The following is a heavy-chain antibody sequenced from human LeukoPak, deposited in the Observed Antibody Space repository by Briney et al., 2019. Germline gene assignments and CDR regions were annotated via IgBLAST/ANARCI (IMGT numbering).Heavy chain of an antibody. CDR3: AKDTLLEAAMVYDAFDI. Sequence: GGSLRLSCAASGFTFSSYGMHWVRQAPGKGLEWVAFIRYDGSNKCYADSVKGRFTISRDNSKNTLYLQMNSLRAEDTAVYYCAKDTLLEAAMVYDAFDIWGQGTMVTVSS. V-gene: IGHV3-30*02. D-gene: IGHD5-18*01. J-gene: IGHJ3*02. CDR2: IRYDGSNK. CDR1: GFTFSSYG.